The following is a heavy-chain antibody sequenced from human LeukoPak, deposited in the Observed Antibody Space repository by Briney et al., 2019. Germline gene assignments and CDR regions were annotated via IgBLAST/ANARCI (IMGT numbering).Heavy chain of an antibody. V-gene: IGHV3-30*04. J-gene: IGHJ6*03. D-gene: IGHD5-12*01. CDR3: AKGSGYEHNYYYYYMDV. Sequence: GGSLRLSCAASGFTFSSYAMHWVRQAPGKGLEWVAVISYDGSNKYYADSVKGRFTISRDNSKNALYLQMNSLRAEDTALYYCAKGSGYEHNYYYYYMDVWGKGTTVTISS. CDR2: ISYDGSNK. CDR1: GFTFSSYA.